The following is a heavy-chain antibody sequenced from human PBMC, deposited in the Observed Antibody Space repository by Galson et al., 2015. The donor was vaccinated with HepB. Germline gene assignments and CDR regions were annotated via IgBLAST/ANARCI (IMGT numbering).Heavy chain of an antibody. J-gene: IGHJ5*02. D-gene: IGHD3-3*01. CDR2: IIPILGIA. CDR3: ARDGHYDFWSGYRWFDP. CDR1: GGTFSSYA. Sequence: SVKVSCKASGGTFSSYAISWVRQAPGQGLEWMGRIIPILGIANYAQKFQGRVTITADKSTSTAYMELSSLRSEDTAVYYCARDGHYDFWSGYRWFDPRGQGTLVTVSS. V-gene: IGHV1-69*04.